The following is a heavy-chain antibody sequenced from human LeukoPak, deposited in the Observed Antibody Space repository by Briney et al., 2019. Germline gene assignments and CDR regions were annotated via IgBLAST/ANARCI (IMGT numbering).Heavy chain of an antibody. Sequence: PSETLSLTCAVYGGSFSGYYWGWIRQPPGKGLEWIGSIYHSGSTYYNPSLKSRVTISVDTSKNQFSLKLSSVTAADTAVYYCASGGYCGGDCYSPNYYYYYMDVWGKGTTVTVSS. CDR2: IYHSGST. J-gene: IGHJ6*03. CDR1: GGSFSGYY. V-gene: IGHV4-38-2*01. D-gene: IGHD2-21*02. CDR3: ASGGYCGGDCYSPNYYYYYMDV.